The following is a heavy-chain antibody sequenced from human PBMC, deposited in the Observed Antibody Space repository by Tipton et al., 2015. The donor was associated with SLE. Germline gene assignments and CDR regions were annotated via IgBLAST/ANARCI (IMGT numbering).Heavy chain of an antibody. V-gene: IGHV4-59*11. CDR1: GDSISSHY. J-gene: IGHJ5*02. CDR3: VRDEFCSGWGWFDP. CDR2: IFHTGTT. D-gene: IGHD6-19*01. Sequence: TLSLTCTVSGDSISSHYWNWIRQPTGKGLEWIGFIFHTGTTNYNPSFRSRVILSVDMSKNQFSLKLTSVTAADTAVYYCVRDEFCSGWGWFDPWGQGSLVTVSS.